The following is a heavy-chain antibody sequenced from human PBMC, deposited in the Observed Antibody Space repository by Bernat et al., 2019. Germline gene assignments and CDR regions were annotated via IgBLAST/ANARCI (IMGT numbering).Heavy chain of an antibody. CDR1: GFTFSTFP. V-gene: IGHV3-30*01. CDR3: ARGFSLAGGGAAREGC. Sequence: QVQLVESGGGVVQPGGSLRLSCAASGFTFSTFPMHWVRQAPGKGLDWVAAISYDGSFKPYADSVKGRFTISRDNSKNTVFLQMNSLRAEDTAVYYCARGFSLAGGGAAREGCWGQGTLVTVSS. J-gene: IGHJ4*02. D-gene: IGHD6-6*01. CDR2: ISYDGSFK.